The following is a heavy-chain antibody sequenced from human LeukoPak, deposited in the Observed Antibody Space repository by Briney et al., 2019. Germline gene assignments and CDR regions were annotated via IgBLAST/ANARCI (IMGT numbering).Heavy chain of an antibody. D-gene: IGHD6-19*01. CDR1: GYTFTGYY. CDR2: FNPNSGGT. CDR3: ARDLYQWLPSTRPRDYYYYMDV. J-gene: IGHJ6*03. V-gene: IGHV1-2*02. Sequence: GASVKVSCKASGYTFTGYYIHWVRQAPGQGLEYMGCFNPNSGGTNYAQKFQGRVTMTRDTSISTAYMELSRLRSDDTAVYYCARDLYQWLPSTRPRDYYYYMDVWGEGTTVTVSS.